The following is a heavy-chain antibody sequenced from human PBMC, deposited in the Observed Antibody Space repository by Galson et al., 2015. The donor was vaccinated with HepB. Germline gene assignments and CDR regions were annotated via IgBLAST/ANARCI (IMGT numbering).Heavy chain of an antibody. CDR2: IYRSGSA. D-gene: IGHD1-7*01. CDR1: GGSISSYY. Sequence: ETLSLTCTVSGGSISSYYWNWIRQPPGKGLEWIGYIYRSGSAYYNPSLKSRVTISVDTSKNQFSLKLSSVTAADTAVYYCARGGGITGTTTFGYWGQGTLVTVSS. CDR3: ARGGGITGTTTFGY. V-gene: IGHV4-59*12. J-gene: IGHJ4*02.